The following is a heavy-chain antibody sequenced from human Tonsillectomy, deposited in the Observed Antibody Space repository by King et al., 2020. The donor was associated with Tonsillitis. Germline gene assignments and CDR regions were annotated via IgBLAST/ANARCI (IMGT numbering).Heavy chain of an antibody. CDR1: GFTFSSYA. CDR2: ISGSGGST. D-gene: IGHD6-19*01. J-gene: IGHJ4*02. V-gene: IGHV3-23*04. CDR3: NGWNIFSSSGHAPFDY. Sequence: VQLVESGGGLVQPGGSLRLSRAASGFTFSSYAMSWVRQAPGKGLEWVSAISGSGGSTYYADPVKGRFTISRDNSKNTLYLQMNSLRAEDTAVYYCNGWNIFSSSGHAPFDYWGQGTLVTVSS.